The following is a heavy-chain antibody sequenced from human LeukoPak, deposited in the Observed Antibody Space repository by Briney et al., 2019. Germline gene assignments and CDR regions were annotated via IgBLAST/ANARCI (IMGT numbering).Heavy chain of an antibody. J-gene: IGHJ4*02. CDR1: GASISSYY. V-gene: IGHV4-59*01. CDR2: IYYSGST. Sequence: SETLSLTCSVSGASISSYYWTWIRQPPGKRLEWIGHIYYSGSTNYNPSLKSRVTISVDTSKNQFSLKLSSVTAADTAVYYCARGTELWSDTLDSWGQGTLVTVSS. D-gene: IGHD2-21*01. CDR3: ARGTELWSDTLDS.